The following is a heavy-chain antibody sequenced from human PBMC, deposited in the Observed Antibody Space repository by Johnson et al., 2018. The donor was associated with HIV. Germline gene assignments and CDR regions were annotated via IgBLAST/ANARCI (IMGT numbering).Heavy chain of an antibody. CDR1: GFTFSSYA. J-gene: IGHJ3*02. Sequence: QMLLVESGGGVVQPGRSLRLSCAASGFTFSSYAMHWVRQAPGKGLEWVAVIWYDGSNKYYADSVKGRFTISRDNSKNTMYLQMNSLRADDTAVYYCAFPTGATTAFDIWGQGTMVTVSS. V-gene: IGHV3-33*08. CDR3: AFPTGATTAFDI. D-gene: IGHD5-24*01. CDR2: IWYDGSNK.